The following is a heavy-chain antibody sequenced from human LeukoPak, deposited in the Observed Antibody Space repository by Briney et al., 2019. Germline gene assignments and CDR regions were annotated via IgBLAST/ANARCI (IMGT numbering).Heavy chain of an antibody. D-gene: IGHD6-13*01. J-gene: IGHJ4*02. V-gene: IGHV1-46*01. Sequence: ASVKVSCKASGYTFTSYYMHWVRQAPGQGLEWMGIINPSGGSTNYAQKFQGRVTITADKSTSTAYMELSSLRSEDTAMYYCARDREGIAAEFDYWGQGTLVTVSS. CDR3: ARDREGIAAEFDY. CDR2: INPSGGST. CDR1: GYTFTSYY.